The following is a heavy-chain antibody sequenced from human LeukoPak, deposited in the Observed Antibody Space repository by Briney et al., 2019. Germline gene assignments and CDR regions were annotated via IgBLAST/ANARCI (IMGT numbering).Heavy chain of an antibody. CDR1: GFTFKSYG. J-gene: IGHJ4*02. V-gene: IGHV3-64*01. CDR3: ARERAFYYFDY. Sequence: PGGSLRLSCAASGFTFKSYGMHWVRQAPGKGLEYVSAVVGNGGTTYYANSVKGRFTISRDNSKNTVYLQMGSLRAEDTVVYYCARERAFYYFDYWGQGALVTVSS. CDR2: VVGNGGTT.